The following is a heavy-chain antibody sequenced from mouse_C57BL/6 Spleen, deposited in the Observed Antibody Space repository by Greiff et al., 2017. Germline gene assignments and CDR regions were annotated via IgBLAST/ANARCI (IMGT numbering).Heavy chain of an antibody. D-gene: IGHD1-1*01. CDR2: INPNNGGT. Sequence: VQLQQSGPELVKPGASVKISCKASGYTFTDYYMNWVKQSHGKSLEWIGDINPNNGGTSYNQKFKGKATLTVDKSSSTAYMELRSLTSEDSAVYYCARGYYGLYAMDYWGQGTSVTVSS. J-gene: IGHJ4*01. CDR1: GYTFTDYY. CDR3: ARGYYGLYAMDY. V-gene: IGHV1-26*01.